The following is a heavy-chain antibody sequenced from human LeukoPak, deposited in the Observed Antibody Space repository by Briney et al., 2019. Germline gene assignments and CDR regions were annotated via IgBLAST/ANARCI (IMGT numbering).Heavy chain of an antibody. Sequence: GSLRLSCAASGFTFSSYAMHWVRQAPGKGLEWVAVISYDGSNKYYADSVKGRFTISRDNSKNTLYLQMNSLRAEDTAVYYCARDVTDAFDIWGQGTMVTVSS. CDR1: GFTFSSYA. CDR2: ISYDGSNK. CDR3: ARDVTDAFDI. D-gene: IGHD2-21*02. V-gene: IGHV3-30-3*01. J-gene: IGHJ3*02.